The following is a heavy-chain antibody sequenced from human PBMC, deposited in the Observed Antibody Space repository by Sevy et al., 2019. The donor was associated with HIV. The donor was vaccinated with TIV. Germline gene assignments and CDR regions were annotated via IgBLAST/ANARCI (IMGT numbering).Heavy chain of an antibody. Sequence: GGSLRLSCAASGFTFSSYWMSWVRQAPGKGLEWVANIKQDGSEKYYVDSVKGRFTISRDNAKNTLYLQMNSLRAEDRAEDYGARVPLWFGELGDAFDIWGQGTMVTVSS. CDR1: GFTFSSYW. V-gene: IGHV3-7*01. CDR3: ARVPLWFGELGDAFDI. J-gene: IGHJ3*02. D-gene: IGHD3-10*01. CDR2: IKQDGSEK.